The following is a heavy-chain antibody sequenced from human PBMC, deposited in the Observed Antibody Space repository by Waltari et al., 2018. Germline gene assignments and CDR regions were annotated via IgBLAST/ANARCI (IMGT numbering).Heavy chain of an antibody. CDR2: IKQDGSEK. J-gene: IGHJ6*03. CDR3: ARILLDYYDSSGYYMDV. V-gene: IGHV3-7*01. D-gene: IGHD3-22*01. Sequence: EVQLVESGGGLVQPGGSLRLSCAASGFTFSSYWMSWVRQAPGKGLEWVANIKQDGSEKYYVDSVKGRFTISRDNAKNALYLQMNSLRAEDTAVYYCARILLDYYDSSGYYMDVWGKGTTVTISS. CDR1: GFTFSSYW.